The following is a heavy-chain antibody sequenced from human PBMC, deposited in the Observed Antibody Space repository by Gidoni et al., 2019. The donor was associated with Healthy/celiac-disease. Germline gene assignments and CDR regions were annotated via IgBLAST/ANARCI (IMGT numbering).Heavy chain of an antibody. CDR2: INACNGNT. CDR1: GYTFTSYA. V-gene: IGHV1-3*01. CDR3: ARGGGDYYYYYYGMDV. D-gene: IGHD4-17*01. J-gene: IGHJ6*02. Sequence: QVQLVQSGAEVKKPGASVKVSCKASGYTFTSYAMHWVRQAPGQRLEWMGWINACNGNTKYSQKFQGRVTITRDTSASTAYMELSSLRSEDTAVYYCARGGGDYYYYYYGMDVWGQGTTVTVSS.